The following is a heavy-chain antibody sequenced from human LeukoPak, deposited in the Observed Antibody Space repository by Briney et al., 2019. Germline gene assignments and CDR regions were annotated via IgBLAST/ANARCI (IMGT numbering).Heavy chain of an antibody. CDR3: ARAEQLVPFDY. CDR2: IHHSGST. CDR1: GFTFSSYN. V-gene: IGHV4-38-2*01. D-gene: IGHD6-6*01. Sequence: GSLRLSCAASGFTFSSYNMNWVRQAPGKGLEWIGSIHHSGSTYYNPSLKSRVTISVDTSKNQFSLKLSSVTAADTAVYYCARAEQLVPFDYWGQGTLVTVSS. J-gene: IGHJ4*02.